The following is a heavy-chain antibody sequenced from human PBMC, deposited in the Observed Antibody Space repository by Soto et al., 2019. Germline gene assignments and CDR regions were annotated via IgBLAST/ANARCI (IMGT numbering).Heavy chain of an antibody. CDR1: GGSISSSSYY. CDR2: IYYSGST. J-gene: IGHJ6*02. Sequence: SETLSLTCTVSGGSISSSSYYWGWIRQPPGKGLEWIGSIYYSGSTYYNPSLKSRVTISVDTSKNQFSLKLSSVTAADTAVFYCARLDDTVTKDYYDYHGMDVWGQGTTVTVSS. V-gene: IGHV4-39*01. D-gene: IGHD4-17*01. CDR3: ARLDDTVTKDYYDYHGMDV.